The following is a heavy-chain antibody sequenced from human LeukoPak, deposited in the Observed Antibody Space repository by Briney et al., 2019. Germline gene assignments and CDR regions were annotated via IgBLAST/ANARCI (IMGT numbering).Heavy chain of an antibody. CDR3: ASTLTVYSSSSGGV. J-gene: IGHJ4*02. D-gene: IGHD6-6*01. CDR2: ISSSSSYI. Sequence: TGGSLRLSCAASGFTFSSYSMNWVRQAPGKGLEWVSSISSSSSYIYYADSVKGRFTISRDNAKNSLYLQMNSLRAEDTAVYYCASTLTVYSSSSGGVWGQGTLVTVSS. CDR1: GFTFSSYS. V-gene: IGHV3-21*01.